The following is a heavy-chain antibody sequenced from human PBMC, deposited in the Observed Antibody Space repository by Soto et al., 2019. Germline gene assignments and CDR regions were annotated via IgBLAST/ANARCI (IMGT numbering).Heavy chain of an antibody. V-gene: IGHV3-30-3*01. CDR2: ISYDGSNK. D-gene: IGHD1-1*01. CDR1: GFTFSSYA. J-gene: IGHJ6*02. CDR3: AGSYNWNDLLMTYYYYYGMDV. Sequence: PGGSLRLSCAASGFTFSSYAMHWVRQAPGKGLEWVAVISYDGSNKYYADSVKGRFTISRDNSKNTLYLQMNSLRAEDTAVYYCAGSYNWNDLLMTYYYYYGMDVWGQGTTVTVSS.